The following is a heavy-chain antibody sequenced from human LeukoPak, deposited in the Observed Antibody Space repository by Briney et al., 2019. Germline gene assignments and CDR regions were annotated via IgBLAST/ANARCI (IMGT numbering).Heavy chain of an antibody. CDR3: AKADATIGGAFDT. D-gene: IGHD3-16*01. V-gene: IGHV3-23*01. CDR1: RFTFRNYA. Sequence: PGGSLRLSCAASRFTFRNYAMSCVRQAPGRGLEWLSIISGTADSKYYADSVKGRFTISRDNPRSTLYLEMKSLRAEDTAVYYCAKADATIGGAFDTWGQGTMVIVSS. J-gene: IGHJ3*02. CDR2: ISGTADSK.